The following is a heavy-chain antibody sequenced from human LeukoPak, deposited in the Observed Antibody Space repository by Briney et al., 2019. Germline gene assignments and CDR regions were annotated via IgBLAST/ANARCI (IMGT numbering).Heavy chain of an antibody. CDR3: AKVTSESDAFDI. CDR1: GFTFSNYA. V-gene: IGHV3-23*01. Sequence: GGSLKLSCAVSGFTFSNYAMNWVRQPPGKGLEWVSRISGSVGITFYADSVKGRFTISRDNSKNTLYMQMNSLRAEDTAVYYCAKVTSESDAFDIWGQGTMVTVSS. J-gene: IGHJ3*02. CDR2: ISGSVGIT.